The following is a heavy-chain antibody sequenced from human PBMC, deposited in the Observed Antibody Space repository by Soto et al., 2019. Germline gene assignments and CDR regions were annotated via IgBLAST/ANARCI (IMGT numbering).Heavy chain of an antibody. J-gene: IGHJ4*02. D-gene: IGHD5-12*01. Sequence: EAQLVESGGGLVEPGGSLRVSCAASGFSFSDAWMIWVRQAPGKGLEWVGRIKSKAHGETADYAALVKGRFTISRGDSKNTVYLQMNSLKIEDTAVYYCTTGVDGYNPFDYWGQGTLVTVSS. CDR1: GFSFSDAW. CDR3: TTGVDGYNPFDY. CDR2: IKSKAHGETA. V-gene: IGHV3-15*07.